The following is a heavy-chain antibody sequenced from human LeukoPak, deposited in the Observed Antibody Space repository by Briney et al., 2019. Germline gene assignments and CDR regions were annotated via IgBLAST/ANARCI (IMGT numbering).Heavy chain of an antibody. CDR3: ARGTTFSSGWYITQHDAFDI. Sequence: GASVKVSCKASGYTFTSYDINWVRQATGQGLEWMGWMNPNSGSTGYAQKFQGRVTMTRNTSIGTAYMELSSLRSEDTAVYYCARGTTFSSGWYITQHDAFDIWGQGTMVTVSS. V-gene: IGHV1-8*01. CDR1: GYTFTSYD. CDR2: MNPNSGST. J-gene: IGHJ3*02. D-gene: IGHD6-19*01.